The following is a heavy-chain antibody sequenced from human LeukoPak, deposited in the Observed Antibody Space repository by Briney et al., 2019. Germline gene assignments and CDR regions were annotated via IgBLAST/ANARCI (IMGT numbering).Heavy chain of an antibody. CDR3: ARHPSSGYYWFDY. D-gene: IGHD3-22*01. Sequence: SETLSLTCTVSGGSISSSSYYWVWMGQPPGRGLEWMGCIYYSGSTYYNPSLKSRVTISVDTYKHQLSLQLSSVTAADTAVYYCARHPSSGYYWFDYWGQGTLVPVSS. V-gene: IGHV4-39*01. CDR1: GGSISSSSYY. CDR2: IYYSGST. J-gene: IGHJ4*02.